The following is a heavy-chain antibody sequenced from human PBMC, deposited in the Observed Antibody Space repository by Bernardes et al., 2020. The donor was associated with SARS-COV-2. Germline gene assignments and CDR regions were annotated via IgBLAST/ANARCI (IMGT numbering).Heavy chain of an antibody. CDR1: GFTLSSYW. J-gene: IGHJ4*02. V-gene: IGHV3-74*01. Sequence: GGSLRLSCVASGFTLSSYWMHWVRRTPGMGLVWVSRFSSDGTITNYADSVKGRFTISRDNAKNTLYLQMNSLRDEDTAVYYCARAGWYRFDYWGQGTLVTVSS. D-gene: IGHD6-19*01. CDR3: ARAGWYRFDY. CDR2: FSSDGTIT.